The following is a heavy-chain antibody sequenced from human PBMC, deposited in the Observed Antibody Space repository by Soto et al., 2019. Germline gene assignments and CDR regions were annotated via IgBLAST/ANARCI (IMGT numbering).Heavy chain of an antibody. J-gene: IGHJ6*02. CDR3: ARDGQYDSNGIMDV. CDR2: VYPSGIT. CDR1: GGSISSSTW. Sequence: QVQLEESGPGLVKPSGTLSLTCAVSGGSISSSTWWCWVRQPPGKGLEWIGEVYPSGITHYNPSLKSRITISIEKSKNQFSLKLSSVTAADTAVYYCARDGQYDSNGIMDVWGQGTTVTVSS. V-gene: IGHV4-4*02. D-gene: IGHD3-22*01.